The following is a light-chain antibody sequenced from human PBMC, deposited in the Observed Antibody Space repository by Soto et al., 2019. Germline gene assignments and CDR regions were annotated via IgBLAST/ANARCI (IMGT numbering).Light chain of an antibody. J-gene: IGKJ1*01. V-gene: IGKV3-15*01. Sequence: EIVMTQSPATLSVSPGEGATLSCRASQSVTNKLAWYQQKPGQAPRLVIYGASTRAAGIPARFSGSGSGTEFTLTISSLQSEDFAVYFCQQHNDWPPWTFGQGTKVEIK. CDR3: QQHNDWPPWT. CDR1: QSVTNK. CDR2: GAS.